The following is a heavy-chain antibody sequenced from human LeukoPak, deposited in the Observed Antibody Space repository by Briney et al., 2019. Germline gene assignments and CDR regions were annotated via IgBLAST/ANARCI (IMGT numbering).Heavy chain of an antibody. CDR3: ARDPVALVVVPAAAHDAFDI. J-gene: IGHJ3*02. CDR1: GGSISSGDYY. V-gene: IGHV4-30-4*08. D-gene: IGHD2-2*01. CDR2: IYYSGST. Sequence: SQTLSLTCTVSGGSISSGDYYWSWIRQPPGKGLECIGYIYYSGSTYCNPSLKSRVTISVDTSKNQFSLKLSSVTAADTAVYYCARDPVALVVVPAAAHDAFDIWGQGTMVTVSS.